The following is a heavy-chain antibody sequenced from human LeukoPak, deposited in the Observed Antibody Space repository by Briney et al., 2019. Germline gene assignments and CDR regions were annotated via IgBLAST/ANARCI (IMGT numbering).Heavy chain of an antibody. J-gene: IGHJ6*02. D-gene: IGHD2-2*01. CDR2: INPNSGGT. V-gene: IGHV1-2*02. Sequence: ASVKVSCKASGYTFTGYYMHWVRQAPGQGLEWMGWINPNSGGTNYAQKFQGRVTMTRDTSISTAYMELSRLRSDDTAVYYCARISASSRYSYYGMDVWGQGTTVTVSS. CDR1: GYTFTGYY. CDR3: ARISASSRYSYYGMDV.